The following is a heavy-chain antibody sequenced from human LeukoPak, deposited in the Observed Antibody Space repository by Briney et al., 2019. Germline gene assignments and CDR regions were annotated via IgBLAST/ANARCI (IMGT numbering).Heavy chain of an antibody. Sequence: GGSLRLSCAASGFTFSNYAMRWVRQAPGKGLQWVSAIGSSGATQHYADAVKGRFTISRDTSNNTLYLQMNSLRAEDTAVYYCAKDRRESGTYNWFDPWGQGTLVTVSS. CDR2: IGSSGATQ. CDR1: GFTFSNYA. CDR3: AKDRRESGTYNWFDP. V-gene: IGHV3-23*01. J-gene: IGHJ5*02. D-gene: IGHD1-7*01.